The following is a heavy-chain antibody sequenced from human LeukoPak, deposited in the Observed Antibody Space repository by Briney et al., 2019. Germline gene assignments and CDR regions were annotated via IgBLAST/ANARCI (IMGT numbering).Heavy chain of an antibody. V-gene: IGHV1-2*02. J-gene: IGHJ4*02. CDR2: INPNSGGT. D-gene: IGHD4-17*01. CDR1: GYTFTGYY. Sequence: ALVKVSCKASGYTFTGYYMHWVRQAPGQGLEWMGWINPNSGGTNYAQKSQGRVTMTRDTSISTAYMELSRLRSDDTAVYYCAREGHDYGESGLGNGLDYWGQGTLVTVSS. CDR3: AREGHDYGESGLGNGLDY.